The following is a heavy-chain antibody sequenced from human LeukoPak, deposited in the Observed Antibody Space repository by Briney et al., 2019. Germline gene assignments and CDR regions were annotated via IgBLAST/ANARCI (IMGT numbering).Heavy chain of an antibody. CDR1: GFTFSSYA. CDR2: ISYDGSNK. Sequence: GGSLRLSCAASGFTFSSYAMHWVRQAPGKGLEWVAVISYDGSNKYYADSVKGRFTISRDNSKNTLYLQMNSLRDEDTALYYCVKDFFIMGYLFDYWGQGTLVTVSS. V-gene: IGHV3-30-3*01. D-gene: IGHD5-18*01. J-gene: IGHJ4*02. CDR3: VKDFFIMGYLFDY.